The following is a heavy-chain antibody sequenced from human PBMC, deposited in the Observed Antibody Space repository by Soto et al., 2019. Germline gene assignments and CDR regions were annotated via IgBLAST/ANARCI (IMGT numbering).Heavy chain of an antibody. Sequence: QVQLVQSGAEVKKPGSSVKVSCKASGGTFSSYAISWVRQAPGQGLEWMGGIIPIFGTANYAQKFQGRVTITXXEXTXXAYMELGSLRSEDTAVYYCAYDGTTTAHHYWYFDLWGRGTLVTVSS. J-gene: IGHJ2*01. D-gene: IGHD1-7*01. CDR2: IIPIFGTA. CDR3: AYDGTTTAHHYWYFDL. V-gene: IGHV1-69*05. CDR1: GGTFSSYA.